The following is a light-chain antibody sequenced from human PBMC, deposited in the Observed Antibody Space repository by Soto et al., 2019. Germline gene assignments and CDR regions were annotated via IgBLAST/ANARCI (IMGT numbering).Light chain of an antibody. CDR3: SSYTTSSALV. CDR2: EVI. Sequence: QSALTQSASVSGSPGQSITILCTGTSSDVGGYDYVSWYQQHPGKVPKLIIYEVIKRPSGVSHRFSGSKSGNTASLTISGLQTEDEADYYCSSYTTSSALVFGGGTKVTVL. V-gene: IGLV2-14*01. CDR1: SSDVGGYDY. J-gene: IGLJ2*01.